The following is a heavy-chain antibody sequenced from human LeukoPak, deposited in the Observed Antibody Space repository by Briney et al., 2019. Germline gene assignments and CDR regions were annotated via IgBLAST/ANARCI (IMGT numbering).Heavy chain of an antibody. CDR3: ARDHHRRLYDSQARDTFDL. V-gene: IGHV3-53*01. Sequence: GGSLRLSCAVSGFTVSGNYMSWVRQAPGKGLEWVSLIYSGGTTYYADSVKGRFTISRDNAKNSLYLQMNSLRAEDTAVYYCARDHHRRLYDSQARDTFDLWGQGTMVTVSS. J-gene: IGHJ3*01. CDR1: GFTVSGNY. D-gene: IGHD3-22*01. CDR2: IYSGGTT.